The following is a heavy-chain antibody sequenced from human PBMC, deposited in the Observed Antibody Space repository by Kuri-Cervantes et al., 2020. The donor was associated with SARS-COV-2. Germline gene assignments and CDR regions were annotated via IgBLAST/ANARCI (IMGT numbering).Heavy chain of an antibody. CDR2: ISHDGKNK. J-gene: IGHJ6*02. D-gene: IGHD4-11*01. V-gene: IGHV3-30*18. Sequence: GGSLRLSCAASGFNFSRTDMHWVRQAPGKGLEWVAVISHDGKNKKCIASGKGRFTISRDNSKNTLYLQMNSLRAEDTAVYYCAKPHYSKAYYYYGMDVWGQGTTVTVSS. CDR3: AKPHYSKAYYYYGMDV. CDR1: GFNFSRTD.